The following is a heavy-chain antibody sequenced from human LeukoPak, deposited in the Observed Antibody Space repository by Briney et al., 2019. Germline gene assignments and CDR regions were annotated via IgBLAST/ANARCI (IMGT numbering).Heavy chain of an antibody. V-gene: IGHV3-13*01. CDR2: IGTAGDT. CDR1: GFTFSNYD. CDR3: AKLDRIAIIRGESGFDY. Sequence: GGSLRLSCAASGFTFSNYDMHWVRQATGKGLEWVSAIGTAGDTYYPGSVKGRFTISRDNSDDTVYLQMNSLRAEDTALYYCAKLDRIAIIRGESGFDYWGQGTLVTVSS. J-gene: IGHJ4*02. D-gene: IGHD3-10*01.